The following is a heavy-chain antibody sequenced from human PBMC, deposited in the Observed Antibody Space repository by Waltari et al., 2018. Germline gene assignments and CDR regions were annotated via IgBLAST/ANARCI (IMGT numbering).Heavy chain of an antibody. V-gene: IGHV3-74*01. Sequence: EVQLVESGGGLVQPGGSLRLSCAASGLTFGSVWMHWVRQAPGKGPVWVERIKSDGRDSDYAHSVKGRFTISLDNDKDTLYLQMNSLRAEDTAVYYCARDNWGPAYWGQGTLVTVPS. CDR2: IKSDGRDS. CDR1: GLTFGSVW. CDR3: ARDNWGPAY. J-gene: IGHJ4*02. D-gene: IGHD7-27*01.